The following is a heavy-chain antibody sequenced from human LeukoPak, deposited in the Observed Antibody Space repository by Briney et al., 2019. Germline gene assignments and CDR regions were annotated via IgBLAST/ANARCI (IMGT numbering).Heavy chain of an antibody. V-gene: IGHV4-59*01. D-gene: IGHD3-10*01. J-gene: IGHJ4*02. Sequence: PSETLSLTCTVSGGSISSYYWSWIRQPPGKGLEWIGYIYYSGSTNYNPSLKSRVTISVDTSKNQFSLKLSSVTAADTAVYYCARVHNYYGSGSPYDWGQGTLVTVSS. CDR1: GGSISSYY. CDR3: ARVHNYYGSGSPYD. CDR2: IYYSGST.